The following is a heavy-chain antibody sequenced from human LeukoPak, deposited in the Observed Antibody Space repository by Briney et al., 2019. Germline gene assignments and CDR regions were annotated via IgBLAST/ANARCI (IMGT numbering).Heavy chain of an antibody. J-gene: IGHJ4*02. CDR1: GGSISSSSYY. CDR3: ARGDIVVVVAAYPYFDY. D-gene: IGHD2-15*01. Sequence: SETLSLTCTVSGGSISSSSYYWGWIRQPPGKGLEWIGEINHSGSTNYNPSLKSRVTISVDTSKNQFSLKLSSVTAADTAVYYCARGDIVVVVAAYPYFDYWGQGTLVTVSS. V-gene: IGHV4-39*07. CDR2: INHSGST.